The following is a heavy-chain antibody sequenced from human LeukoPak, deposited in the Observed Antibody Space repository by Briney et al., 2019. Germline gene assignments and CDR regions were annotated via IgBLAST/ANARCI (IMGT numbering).Heavy chain of an antibody. D-gene: IGHD3-3*01. Sequence: GGSLRLSCAASGIIFSSYSMNWVRQAPGKGLEWVSSISSSSSYIYYAGSVKGRFTISRDNAKNSLYLQMNSLRAEDTAVYYCAVTYYDFWSGYSHWGQGTLVTVSS. CDR3: AVTYYDFWSGYSH. CDR2: ISSSSSYI. J-gene: IGHJ4*02. V-gene: IGHV3-21*01. CDR1: GIIFSSYS.